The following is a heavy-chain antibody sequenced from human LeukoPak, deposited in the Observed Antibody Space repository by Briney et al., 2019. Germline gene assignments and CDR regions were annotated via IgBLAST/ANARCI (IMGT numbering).Heavy chain of an antibody. V-gene: IGHV4-31*03. Sequence: SETLSLTCTVSGGSISSGGYYWSWIRQHPGKGLEWIGYIYYSGSTYYNPSLKSRVTISVDTSKNEFSLRLTSVTAADTAVYYCARGYHSDTSGYYPWYFDLWGRGTLVTVSS. D-gene: IGHD3-22*01. CDR3: ARGYHSDTSGYYPWYFDL. CDR2: IYYSGST. CDR1: GGSISSGGYY. J-gene: IGHJ2*01.